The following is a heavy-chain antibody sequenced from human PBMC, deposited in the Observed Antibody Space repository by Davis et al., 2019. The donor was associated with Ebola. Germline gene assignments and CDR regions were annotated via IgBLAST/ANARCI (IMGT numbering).Heavy chain of an antibody. CDR1: GGSISTSSYY. V-gene: IGHV4-39*07. CDR2: IYYSGKT. D-gene: IGHD7-27*01. J-gene: IGHJ4*02. CDR3: AGGEGY. Sequence: MPSETLSLTCTVSGGSISTSSYYWGWIRQPPGKGLEWIGSIYYSGKTYYNSSLKSRITISVDTSKNQFSLKLSSVTAADTAVYYCAGGEGYWGQGTLVTVSS.